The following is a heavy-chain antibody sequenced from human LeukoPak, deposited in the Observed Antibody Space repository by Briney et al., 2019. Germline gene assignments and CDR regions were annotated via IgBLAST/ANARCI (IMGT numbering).Heavy chain of an antibody. V-gene: IGHV4-61*02. CDR2: IYTSGST. CDR1: GGSISSGSYY. Sequence: SETLSLTRTVSGGSISSGSYYWSWIRQPAGKGLEWIGRIYTSGSTNYNPSLKSRVTMSVDTSKNQFSLKLSSVTAADTAVYYCASETYYYDSSGYYYGFDAFDIWGQGTMVTVSS. CDR3: ASETYYYDSSGYYYGFDAFDI. J-gene: IGHJ3*02. D-gene: IGHD3-22*01.